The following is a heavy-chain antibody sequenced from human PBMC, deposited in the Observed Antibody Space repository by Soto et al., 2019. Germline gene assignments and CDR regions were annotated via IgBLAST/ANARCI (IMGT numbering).Heavy chain of an antibody. J-gene: IGHJ5*02. CDR1: GGSFSGYY. D-gene: IGHD3-10*01. Sequence: PSETLSLTCAVYGGSFSGYYWSWIRQPPGKGLEWIGEINHSGSTNYNPSLKSRVTISVDTSKNQFSLKLSSVTAADTAVYYCARGAGVLLWFGESLRRRFDPWGQETLVTVSS. CDR2: INHSGST. CDR3: ARGAGVLLWFGESLRRRFDP. V-gene: IGHV4-34*01.